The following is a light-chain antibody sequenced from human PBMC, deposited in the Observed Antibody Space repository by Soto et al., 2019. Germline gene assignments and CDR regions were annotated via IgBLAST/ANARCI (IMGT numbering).Light chain of an antibody. Sequence: DIQMSQSPSSLSASVGDRVTITCRATQDISNNLAWFQQKPGKAPRSLIYAESSLQSGVPSKFSGSGSETDFMHTISSRLPGDFATYYCQQYHNSPVTFRGGTKVEIK. CDR3: QQYHNSPVT. V-gene: IGKV1-16*02. CDR1: QDISNN. J-gene: IGKJ4*01. CDR2: AES.